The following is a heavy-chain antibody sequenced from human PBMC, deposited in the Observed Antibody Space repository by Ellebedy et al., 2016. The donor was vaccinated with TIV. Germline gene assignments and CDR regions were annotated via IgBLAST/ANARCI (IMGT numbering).Heavy chain of an antibody. Sequence: PGGSLRLSCAASGFNFSAHAMHWVRQAPGKGLEWVSLISYDGSNKYYADSVKGRFTISRDNSKNTLYLQMNSLRAEDTAVYYCADLDYWGQGTLVTVSS. CDR3: ADLDY. V-gene: IGHV3-30-3*01. J-gene: IGHJ4*02. CDR2: ISYDGSNK. CDR1: GFNFSAHA.